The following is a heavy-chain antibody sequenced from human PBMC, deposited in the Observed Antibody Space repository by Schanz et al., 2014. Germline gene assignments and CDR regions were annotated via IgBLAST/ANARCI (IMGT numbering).Heavy chain of an antibody. Sequence: VQLVESGGGLVQPGGSVRLSCGASGFTFSNHALSWVRQAPGKGLEWVSGIGGSGDSTHYADSVKGRFIISRDNAKNSLYLQMNSLKTEDTAVYYCAAGYHEVPIAQWGQGTLVTVSS. CDR3: AAGYHEVPIAQ. CDR2: IGGSGDST. CDR1: GFTFSNHA. D-gene: IGHD2-15*01. J-gene: IGHJ4*02. V-gene: IGHV3-23*04.